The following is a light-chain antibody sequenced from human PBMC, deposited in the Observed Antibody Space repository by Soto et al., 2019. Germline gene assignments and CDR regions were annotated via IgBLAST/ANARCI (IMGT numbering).Light chain of an antibody. CDR1: SSDVGGYDY. CDR2: EVS. Sequence: QSALTQPPSASGSLGQSVTISCTGTSSDVGGYDYVSWYQQHPGKAPKVLTYEVSERPSGVPDRFSASKSGNTASLTVSGLQPEDEGDYYCSSYAGSNSHVVFGGGTKLTVL. J-gene: IGLJ2*01. CDR3: SSYAGSNSHVV. V-gene: IGLV2-8*01.